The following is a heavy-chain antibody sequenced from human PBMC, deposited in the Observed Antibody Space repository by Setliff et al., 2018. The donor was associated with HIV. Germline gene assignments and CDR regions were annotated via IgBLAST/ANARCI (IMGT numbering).Heavy chain of an antibody. CDR2: IIPIFGTA. V-gene: IGHV1-69*13. CDR1: GGTFSRYA. D-gene: IGHD6-13*01. J-gene: IGHJ4*02. Sequence: ASVKVSCKASGGTFSRYAISWVRQAPGQGLAWMGGIIPIFGTANYAQKFQGRVTITADASTSTAYMELKSLRSDDTAVYYCARWLRKDPGYSSSWPLGYWGQGTLVTVSS. CDR3: ARWLRKDPGYSSSWPLGY.